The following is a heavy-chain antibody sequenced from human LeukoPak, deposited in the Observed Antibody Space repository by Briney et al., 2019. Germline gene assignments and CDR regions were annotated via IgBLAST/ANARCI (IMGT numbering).Heavy chain of an antibody. Sequence: GGSLRLSCAASGFTVSSNYMTWVRQAPGKGLEWVSVIYSGGRTYYADSVKGRFTISRDNSKNTLYLQMNSLRAEDTAVYYCARIKDTGIPYYFDYWGQGTLVTVSS. CDR3: ARIKDTGIPYYFDY. CDR1: GFTVSSNY. V-gene: IGHV3-53*01. CDR2: IYSGGRT. D-gene: IGHD5-18*01. J-gene: IGHJ4*02.